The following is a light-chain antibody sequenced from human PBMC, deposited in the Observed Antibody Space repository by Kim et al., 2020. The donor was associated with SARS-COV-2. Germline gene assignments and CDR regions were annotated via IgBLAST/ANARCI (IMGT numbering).Light chain of an antibody. CDR3: SPYAGSNTYV. CDR1: SSDVGGYNY. CDR2: EVT. V-gene: IGLV2-8*01. J-gene: IGLJ1*01. Sequence: QSALTQPPSASGSPGQSVTISCTGTSSDVGGYNYVSWYQQHPGKAPKLMIYEVTKRPSGVPDRFSGSKSGNTAPLTVSGLQAEDEADYYCSPYAGSNTYVFGTGTKVTVL.